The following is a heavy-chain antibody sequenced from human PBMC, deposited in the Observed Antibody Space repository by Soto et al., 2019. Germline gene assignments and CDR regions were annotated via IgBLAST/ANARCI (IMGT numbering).Heavy chain of an antibody. D-gene: IGHD1-26*01. V-gene: IGHV3-74*01. J-gene: IGHJ4*02. CDR3: ARVVAHYNGSYRTIDY. Sequence: GGSLRLSCAASGFTFSAYWMYWVRQAPGKGLVWVSRINGGGSTTSYADSVKGRFTVSRDNAKNTLYLQMNSLRAEDTAVYYCARVVAHYNGSYRTIDYWGQGTLVTVSS. CDR1: GFTFSAYW. CDR2: INGGGSTT.